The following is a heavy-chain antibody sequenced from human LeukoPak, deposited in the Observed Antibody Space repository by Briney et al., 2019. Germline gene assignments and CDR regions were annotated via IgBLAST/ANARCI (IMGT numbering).Heavy chain of an antibody. CDR3: AREGWYSSSWPDAFDI. J-gene: IGHJ3*02. D-gene: IGHD6-13*01. Sequence: ASVKVSCKASGYTFTSYGISWVRQAPGQGLEWMGWISAYNGNTNYAQKLQGRVTMPTDTSTSTAYMELRSLRSDDTAVYYCAREGWYSSSWPDAFDIWGQGTMVTVSS. CDR2: ISAYNGNT. V-gene: IGHV1-18*01. CDR1: GYTFTSYG.